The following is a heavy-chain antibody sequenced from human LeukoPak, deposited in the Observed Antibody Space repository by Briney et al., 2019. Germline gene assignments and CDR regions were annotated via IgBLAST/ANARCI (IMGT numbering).Heavy chain of an antibody. CDR3: ARGPGSYYYDSSPYLFDY. Sequence: SETLSLTCAVYGGSFSGYYRSWIRQPPGKGLEWIGEINHSGSTNYNPSLKSRVTISVDTSKNQFSLKLSSVTAADTAVYYCARGPGSYYYDSSPYLFDYWGQGTLVTVSS. V-gene: IGHV4-34*01. D-gene: IGHD3-22*01. CDR2: INHSGST. J-gene: IGHJ4*02. CDR1: GGSFSGYY.